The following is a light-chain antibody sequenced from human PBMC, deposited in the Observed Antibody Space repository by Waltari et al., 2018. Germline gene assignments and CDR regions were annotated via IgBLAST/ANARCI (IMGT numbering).Light chain of an antibody. CDR3: QQYGNSPYT. Sequence: EIVLTQSPGPLSLSPGERSSLFCRASQSVRSNFLAWYQQKPGQAPRLLIYSASSRATGIPDRVSGSGSGTDFTLTISRLEPEDFAVYYCQQYGNSPYTFGQGTKLEI. J-gene: IGKJ2*01. CDR2: SAS. CDR1: QSVRSNF. V-gene: IGKV3-20*01.